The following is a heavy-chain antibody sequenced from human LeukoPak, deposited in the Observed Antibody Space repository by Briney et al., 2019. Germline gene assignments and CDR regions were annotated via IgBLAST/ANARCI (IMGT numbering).Heavy chain of an antibody. CDR2: ISSSGII. CDR3: ARFGWVPPTPFAY. V-gene: IGHV3-48*03. Sequence: GGSLRLSCAASGFTFSSYEMNGVRQAPGKGLEWVAYISSSGIIHYTDSLKVRFTISRDNANNSLYLQLNSLRPEDTAVYYCARFGWVPPTPFAYWGQGTLVTVSS. D-gene: IGHD2-15*01. CDR1: GFTFSSYE. J-gene: IGHJ4*02.